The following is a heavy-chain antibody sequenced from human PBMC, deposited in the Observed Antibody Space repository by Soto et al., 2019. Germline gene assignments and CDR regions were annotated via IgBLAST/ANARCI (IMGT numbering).Heavy chain of an antibody. D-gene: IGHD5-18*01. CDR1: GFTFSSYA. V-gene: IGHV3-23*01. CDR2: ISGSGGST. J-gene: IGHJ5*02. Sequence: VQLLESGGGLVQPGGSLRLSCAASGFTFSSYAMSWVRQAPGKGLEWVSAISGSGGSTYYADSVKGRFTISRDNSKNTLYLKMNSLRAEDTAVYYCAKQDLIQLWFQWFDPWGQGTLVTVSS. CDR3: AKQDLIQLWFQWFDP.